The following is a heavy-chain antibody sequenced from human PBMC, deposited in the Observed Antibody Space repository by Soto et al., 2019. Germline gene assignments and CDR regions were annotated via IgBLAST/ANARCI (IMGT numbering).Heavy chain of an antibody. Sequence: QVQLVQSGAEVKKPGASVKVSCKASGYTFTSYDINWVRQATGQGLEWMGWMNPNSGNTGYAQKFHGRVTMTRNSSIRTAYMELSSLRSEDTAVYYCARSPYDILTGYYSYYYMDVWGKGTTVTVSS. D-gene: IGHD3-9*01. CDR2: MNPNSGNT. CDR3: ARSPYDILTGYYSYYYMDV. CDR1: GYTFTSYD. V-gene: IGHV1-8*01. J-gene: IGHJ6*03.